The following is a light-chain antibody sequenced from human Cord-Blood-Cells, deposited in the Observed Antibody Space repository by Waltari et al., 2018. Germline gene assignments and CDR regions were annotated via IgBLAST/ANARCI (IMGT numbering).Light chain of an antibody. J-gene: IGKJ2*01. CDR3: QQYYSTPYT. Sequence: DIVMTQSPDSLAVSLGERATINCKSSQSVLYSSNNKNYLAWYQQKPGQPPKLLIYWASTLESGVPARFSGSGSGTDFTLTISSLQAEDVAVYYCQQYYSTPYTFGQGTKLEIK. CDR2: WAS. V-gene: IGKV4-1*01. CDR1: QSVLYSSNNKNY.